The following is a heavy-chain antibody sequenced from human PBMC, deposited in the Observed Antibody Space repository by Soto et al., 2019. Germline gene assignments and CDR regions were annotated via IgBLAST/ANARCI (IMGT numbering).Heavy chain of an antibody. CDR2: IYYSGST. CDR1: GGSISSGEYY. J-gene: IGHJ4*02. V-gene: IGHV4-30-4*01. D-gene: IGHD6-13*01. Sequence: QVQLQESGPGLVKPSQTLSLTCTVSGGSISSGEYYWSWIRQPPGKGLEWIGYIYYSGSTYYNPSIKSRVTISVDTSKNQFSLKLSSVTAADTAVYYCARDRGSSWASLDYWGQGTLVTVSS. CDR3: ARDRGSSWASLDY.